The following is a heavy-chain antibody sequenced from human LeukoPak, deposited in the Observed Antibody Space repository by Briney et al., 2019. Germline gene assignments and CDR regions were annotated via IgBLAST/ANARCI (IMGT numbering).Heavy chain of an antibody. D-gene: IGHD6-13*01. CDR1: GYTFTSYD. Sequence: ASVKVSCKASGYTFTSYDINWVRQATGQGLEWMGWMNPNSGNTGYAQKFQGRVTITRNTSISTAYMELSSLRSEDTAVYYCARGPTSTYSSSSIRFDYWGQGTLVTVSS. V-gene: IGHV1-8*03. CDR2: MNPNSGNT. CDR3: ARGPTSTYSSSSIRFDY. J-gene: IGHJ4*02.